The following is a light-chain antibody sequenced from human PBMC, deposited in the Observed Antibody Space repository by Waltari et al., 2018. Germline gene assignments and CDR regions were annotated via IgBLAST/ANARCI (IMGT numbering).Light chain of an antibody. V-gene: IGKV4-1*01. Sequence: DIVMTQHPDSLPASLGERATFTCKSRQSIFYRSNNKNYLAWYQHKPGQPPKLLISWASTRASGVPDRFSGSGSGTYFTLTINSVQAGDVAVYYCQQYYEGPATFGQGTKLEIK. CDR3: QQYYEGPAT. CDR1: QSIFYRSNNKNY. J-gene: IGKJ2*01. CDR2: WAS.